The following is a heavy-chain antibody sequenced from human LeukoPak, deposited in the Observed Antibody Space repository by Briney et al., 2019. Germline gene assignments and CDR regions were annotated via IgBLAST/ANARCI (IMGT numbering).Heavy chain of an antibody. Sequence: VASVKVSCKASGGTFSSYAISWVRQAPGQGLEWMGRIIPIFGTANYAQKFQGRVTITTDESTSTAYMELSSLRSEDTAVYYCARSSGSSEPRYYYYMDVWGTGTTVIISS. CDR3: ARSSGSSEPRYYYYMDV. CDR2: IIPIFGTA. D-gene: IGHD1-26*01. V-gene: IGHV1-69*05. J-gene: IGHJ6*03. CDR1: GGTFSSYA.